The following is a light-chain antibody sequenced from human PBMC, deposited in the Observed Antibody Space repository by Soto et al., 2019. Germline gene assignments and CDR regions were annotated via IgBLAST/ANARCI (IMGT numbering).Light chain of an antibody. J-gene: IGLJ1*01. CDR1: SSNIGAGYG. CDR3: QSYDRSLSALYV. CDR2: DNS. Sequence: QSVLTQPPSVSGVPGQRVTISCTGSSSNIGAGYGVHWFQQLPGTAPKLLIFDNSNRPSGVPDRFSGSKSGASASLAITGLQAEDEADYYCQSYDRSLSALYVFGTGTKVTVL. V-gene: IGLV1-40*01.